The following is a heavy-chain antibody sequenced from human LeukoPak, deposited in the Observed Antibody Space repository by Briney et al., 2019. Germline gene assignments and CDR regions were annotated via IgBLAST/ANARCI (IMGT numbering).Heavy chain of an antibody. V-gene: IGHV3-7*01. CDR1: GFTFSTYW. J-gene: IGHJ4*02. CDR2: IKQDGSDK. CDR3: TRGRVDY. Sequence: PGGSLRLSCTASGFTFSTYWMSWDRQGPGKGLEWVANIKQDGSDKYYVDSVKGRFTVSRDNAKNSLYLQMNSLRAEDTAVYYCTRGRVDYWGQGTLVTVSS.